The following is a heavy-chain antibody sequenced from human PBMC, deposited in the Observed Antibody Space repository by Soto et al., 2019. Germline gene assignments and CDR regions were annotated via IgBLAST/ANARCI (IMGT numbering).Heavy chain of an antibody. J-gene: IGHJ4*02. D-gene: IGHD6-13*01. V-gene: IGHV3-7*01. CDR1: GFTLSSYW. Sequence: EVQLVESGGGLVQPGGSLRLSCVGSGFTLSSYWMSWARQAPGKGLEWLANIKQDGSEQHYVDSVKGRFSISRDNAQNSLFLHMSSLREEDTAVYYCARGSSLNYWGQGTLVTVSS. CDR2: IKQDGSEQ. CDR3: ARGSSLNY.